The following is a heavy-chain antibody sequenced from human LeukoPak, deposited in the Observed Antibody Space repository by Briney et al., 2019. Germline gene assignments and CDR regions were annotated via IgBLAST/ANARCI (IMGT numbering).Heavy chain of an antibody. J-gene: IGHJ4*02. D-gene: IGHD5-12*01. CDR3: ASSGYDPYYFDY. CDR1: GGSISSGGYY. CDR2: IYYSGST. V-gene: IGHV4-31*03. Sequence: SQTLSLTCTVSGGSISSGGYYWSWIRQHPGKGLEWIGYIYYSGSTYYNSSLKSRVTISVDTSKNQFSLKLSSVTAADTAVYYCASSGYDPYYFDYWGQGTLVTVSS.